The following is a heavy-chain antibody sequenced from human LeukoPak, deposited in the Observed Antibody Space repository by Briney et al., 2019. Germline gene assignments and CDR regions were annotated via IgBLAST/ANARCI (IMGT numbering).Heavy chain of an antibody. CDR3: ARRATGTSKSIDY. CDR1: GGSLSSSGYF. J-gene: IGHJ4*02. Sequence: SETLSLTCTVSGGSLSSSGYFWGWIRQPPGKGLEWIGSIHYSGSTYYDPSLRSRVTISVDTSRNQFSLKLSSATAADTAFYYCARRATGTSKSIDYWGQGTLVTVSS. D-gene: IGHD2-2*01. CDR2: IHYSGST. V-gene: IGHV4-39*01.